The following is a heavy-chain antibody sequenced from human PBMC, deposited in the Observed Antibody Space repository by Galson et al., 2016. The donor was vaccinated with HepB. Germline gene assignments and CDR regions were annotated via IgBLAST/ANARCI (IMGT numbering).Heavy chain of an antibody. Sequence: SLRLSCAASGFIFSSYSMNWVRQAPGKGLEWVSYISRSTPTIYYADSVKGRFTDSRDNAKNSLYLQMNNLRDEDTAVYYCARDPHALDFWGQGTLVTVSS. CDR2: ISRSTPTI. CDR3: ARDPHALDF. J-gene: IGHJ4*02. V-gene: IGHV3-48*02. CDR1: GFIFSSYS.